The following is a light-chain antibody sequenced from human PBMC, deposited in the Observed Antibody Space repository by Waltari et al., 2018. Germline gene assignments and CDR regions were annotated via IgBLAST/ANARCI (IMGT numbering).Light chain of an antibody. J-gene: IGKJ2*01. Sequence: IPMTQSPSTLSASVGDRVTITCRASQSVRNWLAWYQQKPGKAPRLLIYKASTLESGVPSRFSGSGSGTEFTLTISSLQPDDFATYYCQQYNAGHTYGQGTKLEIK. CDR1: QSVRNW. V-gene: IGKV1-5*03. CDR2: KAS. CDR3: QQYNAGHT.